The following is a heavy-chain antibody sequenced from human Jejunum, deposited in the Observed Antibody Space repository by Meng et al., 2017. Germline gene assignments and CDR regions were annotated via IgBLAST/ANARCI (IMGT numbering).Heavy chain of an antibody. CDR2: FPRGRTT. CDR1: GGSNRGYF. J-gene: IGHJ4*02. D-gene: IGHD1-26*01. Sequence: LLLLGTGLFQPFDTWVRSCAGYGGSNRGYFWSRIRHPLGEGLEWFGEFPRGRTTNYNHPLKSRVPISADTSKNQFSLTLSSVSAADTAVYYCARHEVDFDNWGQGTLVTVSS. CDR3: ARHEVDFDN. V-gene: IGHV4-34*02.